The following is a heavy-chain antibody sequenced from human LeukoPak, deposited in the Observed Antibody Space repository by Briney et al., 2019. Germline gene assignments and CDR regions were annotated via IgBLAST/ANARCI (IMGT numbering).Heavy chain of an antibody. Sequence: PGGSLRLSCAASGFTFSSYWMSWVRQAPGKGLEGVANIKQDGSEKYYVDSVKGRFTISRDSAKNSLYLQMNSLRAEDTAVYYCARDGEWELRGYWGQGTLVTVSS. CDR3: ARDGEWELRGY. CDR1: GFTFSSYW. V-gene: IGHV3-7*01. D-gene: IGHD1-26*01. J-gene: IGHJ4*02. CDR2: IKQDGSEK.